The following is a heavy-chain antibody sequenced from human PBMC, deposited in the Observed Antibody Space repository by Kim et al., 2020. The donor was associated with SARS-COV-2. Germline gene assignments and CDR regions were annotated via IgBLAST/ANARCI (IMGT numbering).Heavy chain of an antibody. CDR2: ISAGGATT. Sequence: GGSLRHSCAASGFTFSNYAMSWVRQAPGKGLEWVSSISAGGATTYYADSVKGRFTISRDISKNTLYLEMNNVGAEDTALYYCAKGLTNYHGLDVWGQGTAVTVSS. CDR3: AKGLTNYHGLDV. J-gene: IGHJ6*02. CDR1: GFTFSNYA. V-gene: IGHV3-23*01. D-gene: IGHD2-21*02.